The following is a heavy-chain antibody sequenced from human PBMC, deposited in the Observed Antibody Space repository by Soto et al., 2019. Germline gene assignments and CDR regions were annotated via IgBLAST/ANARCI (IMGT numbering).Heavy chain of an antibody. CDR3: ARTVIINNNWFDP. D-gene: IGHD4-17*01. V-gene: IGHV4-34*01. CDR2: INHSGST. CDR1: GGSFSGYY. Sequence: SETLSLTCAVYGGSFSGYYWSWIRQPPGKGLEWIGEINHSGSTNYNPSLKSRVTISVDTSKNQFSLKLSSVTAADTAVYYCARTVIINNNWFDPWGQGTLVTVSS. J-gene: IGHJ5*02.